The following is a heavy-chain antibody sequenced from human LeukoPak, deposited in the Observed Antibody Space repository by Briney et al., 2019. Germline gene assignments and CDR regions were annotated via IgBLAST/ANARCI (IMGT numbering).Heavy chain of an antibody. J-gene: IGHJ4*02. Sequence: GGSLRLSCAASGNYWMHWVRQAPGKGLVWVSHINSDGSWTSYADSVKGRFTISKDNAKNTVYLQMNSLRAEGTAVYYCVSFYETYWGRGTLVAVSS. CDR3: VSFYETY. CDR2: INSDGSWT. D-gene: IGHD2/OR15-2a*01. V-gene: IGHV3-74*01. CDR1: GNYW.